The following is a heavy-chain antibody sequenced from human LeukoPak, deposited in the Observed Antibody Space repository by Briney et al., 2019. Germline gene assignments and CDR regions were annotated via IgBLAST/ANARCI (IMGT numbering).Heavy chain of an antibody. CDR3: AKDQHRYYYDSYDAFDI. CDR1: GFTFSSYA. D-gene: IGHD3-22*01. CDR2: ISGSGGST. V-gene: IGHV3-23*01. J-gene: IGHJ3*02. Sequence: PGGSLRLSCAASGFTFSSYAMSWVRQAPGKGLEGVSAISGSGGSTYYADSVKGRFTISRDNSKNTLYLQMNSLRAEDTAVYYCAKDQHRYYYDSYDAFDIWGQGTMVTVSS.